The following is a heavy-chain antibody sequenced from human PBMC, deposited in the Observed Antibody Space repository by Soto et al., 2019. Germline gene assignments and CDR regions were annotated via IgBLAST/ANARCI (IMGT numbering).Heavy chain of an antibody. V-gene: IGHV3-23*01. J-gene: IGHJ6*02. Sequence: GGSLRLSCAASGFTFSSYAMSWVRQAPGKGLEWVSAISGSGGSTYYADSVKGRFTISRDNSKNTLYLQMNSLRAEDTAVYYCAKDGTTYYYDSSGYPEDYYYYGMDVWGQGTTVTVSS. CDR3: AKDGTTYYYDSSGYPEDYYYYGMDV. CDR2: ISGSGGST. CDR1: GFTFSSYA. D-gene: IGHD3-22*01.